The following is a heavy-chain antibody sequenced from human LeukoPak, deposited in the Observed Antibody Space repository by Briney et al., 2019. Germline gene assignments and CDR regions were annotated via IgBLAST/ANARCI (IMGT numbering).Heavy chain of an antibody. Sequence: ASVKVSCKASGYTFTGYYMHWVRQAPGQGLEWMGWINPNSGGTNYAQKFQGRVTMTRDTSISTAYMELSRLRSDDTAVYYCARRLGYCSSTSCYAGIDYWGQGTLVTVSS. CDR2: INPNSGGT. V-gene: IGHV1-2*02. J-gene: IGHJ4*02. CDR3: ARRLGYCSSTSCYAGIDY. D-gene: IGHD2-2*01. CDR1: GYTFTGYY.